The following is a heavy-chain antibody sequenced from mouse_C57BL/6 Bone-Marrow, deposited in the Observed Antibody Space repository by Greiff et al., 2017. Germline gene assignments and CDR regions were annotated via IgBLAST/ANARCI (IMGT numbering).Heavy chain of an antibody. D-gene: IGHD2-2*01. Sequence: QVQLQQPGAELVKPGASVKMSCKAPGYTFPSYWITWVKQRPGQGLEWIGDIYPGSGSTNYNEKFKSKATLTVDTSSSTAYMQLSSLTSEDSAVYYCASSTMVTTTGYYFDYWGQGTTLTVSS. CDR3: ASSTMVTTTGYYFDY. CDR1: GYTFPSYW. V-gene: IGHV1-55*01. J-gene: IGHJ2*01. CDR2: IYPGSGST.